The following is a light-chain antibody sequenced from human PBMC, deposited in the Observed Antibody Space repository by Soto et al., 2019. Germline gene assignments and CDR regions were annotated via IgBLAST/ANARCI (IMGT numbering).Light chain of an antibody. CDR1: QSITSW. CDR2: DAS. CDR3: QQYNSYSWT. J-gene: IGKJ1*01. V-gene: IGKV1-5*01. Sequence: DIQITQSPSTLSASVGDRVTITCRASQSITSWLAWYQQKPGKAPNLLIYDASSLQSGVPSRFSGSGSGTEFTLTISSLQSDDFATYYCQQYNSYSWTFGQGTKVDIK.